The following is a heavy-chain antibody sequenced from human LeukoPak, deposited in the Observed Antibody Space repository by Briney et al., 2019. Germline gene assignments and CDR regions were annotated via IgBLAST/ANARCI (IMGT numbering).Heavy chain of an antibody. CDR3: ARSSAYSSSWTSSYFDY. D-gene: IGHD6-13*01. CDR1: GFTISNYG. V-gene: IGHV3-33*01. CDR2: IWHDGSKK. Sequence: PGGSLRLSCAATGFTISNYGMDWDRQAPGKGPEWLTVIWHDGSKKYYADAVKSRFTISRDNSENTLYLQMSSLGAEDTAVYFCARSSAYSSSWTSSYFDYWGQGALVTVSS. J-gene: IGHJ4*02.